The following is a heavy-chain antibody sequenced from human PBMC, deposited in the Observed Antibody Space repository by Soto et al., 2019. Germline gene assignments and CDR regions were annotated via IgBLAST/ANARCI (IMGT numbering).Heavy chain of an antibody. D-gene: IGHD2-15*01. V-gene: IGHV1-46*03. CDR1: GYTFTSYY. CDR3: ARVYCSGGSCYSIDY. J-gene: IGHJ4*02. CDR2: INPSGST. Sequence: QVQLVQSGAEVKKPGASVKVSCKASGYTFTSYYMHWVRQAPGQGLEWMGIINPSGSTSYAQKFQGRVTMTRDTATSTGYMELSSLRSGDTAVYYCARVYCSGGSCYSIDYWGQGTLVTVSS.